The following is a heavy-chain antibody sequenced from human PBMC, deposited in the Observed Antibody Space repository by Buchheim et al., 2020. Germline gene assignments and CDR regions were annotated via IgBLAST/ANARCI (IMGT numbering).Heavy chain of an antibody. Sequence: EVQLVESGGGLVKPGGSLRLSCAASGFTFSSYSMNWVRQAPGKGLKWVSSISSSSSYIYYADSVKGRFTISRDNAKNSLYLQMNSLRAEDTAVYYCASGLEEDIVVVLSIWGQGTL. CDR2: ISSSSSYI. D-gene: IGHD2-15*01. CDR1: GFTFSSYS. J-gene: IGHJ4*02. V-gene: IGHV3-21*01. CDR3: ASGLEEDIVVVLSI.